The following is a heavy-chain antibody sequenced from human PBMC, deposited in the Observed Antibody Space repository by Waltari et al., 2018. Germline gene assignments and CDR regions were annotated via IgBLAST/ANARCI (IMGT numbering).Heavy chain of an antibody. V-gene: IGHV3-48*03. CDR3: ATMVVVEVENWFDP. CDR2: ISSDGNTR. Sequence: EVQLVASGGGLVQTGGSLRLSWFGCTFKLADLDMNWVRRAPGKGLQWIAFISSDGNTRQYTNSVKGRFTISRDNANKSLYLQMNNLRSDDTALYYCATMVVVEVENWFDPWGQGIQVTVAS. D-gene: IGHD2-2*01. J-gene: IGHJ5*02. CDR1: TFKLADLD.